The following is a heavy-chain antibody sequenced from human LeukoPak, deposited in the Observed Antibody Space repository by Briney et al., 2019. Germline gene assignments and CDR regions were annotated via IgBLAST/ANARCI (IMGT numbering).Heavy chain of an antibody. CDR3: ARGWGMATTNWGY. Sequence: SETLSLTCADDGGSFSGYFWTWIRQPPGKRLEWIGEINHSGSANNNPSLRSRVTVSVDTSKNQFSLRLTSVTAADTAVYDCARGWGMATTNWGYWSQGTLVTVSS. CDR2: INHSGSA. CDR1: GGSFSGYF. D-gene: IGHD5-24*01. J-gene: IGHJ4*02. V-gene: IGHV4-34*01.